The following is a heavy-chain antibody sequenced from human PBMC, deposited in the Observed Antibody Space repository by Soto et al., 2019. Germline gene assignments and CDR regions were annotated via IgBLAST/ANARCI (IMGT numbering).Heavy chain of an antibody. V-gene: IGHV4-34*01. CDR3: ARGRGGIAAAAGNWFDP. CDR2: INHSGST. Sequence: PSETLSLTCAVYGGSFSGYYWSWIRQPPGKGLEWIGEINHSGSTNYNPSLKSRVTISVDTSKNQFSLKPSSVTAADTAVYYCARGRGGIAAAAGNWFDPWGQGALVTVSS. J-gene: IGHJ5*02. CDR1: GGSFSGYY. D-gene: IGHD6-13*01.